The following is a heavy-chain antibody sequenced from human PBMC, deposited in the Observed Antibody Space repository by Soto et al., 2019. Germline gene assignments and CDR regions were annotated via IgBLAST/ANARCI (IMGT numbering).Heavy chain of an antibody. CDR1: GGTFSSYA. Sequence: GASVKVSCKASGGTFSSYAISWVRQAPGQGLEWMGGIIPIFGTANYAQKFQGRVTITADESTSTAYMELSSLRSEDTAAYYCASGYYDYVWGIYDWGQGTLVTVSS. CDR2: IIPIFGTA. D-gene: IGHD3-16*01. V-gene: IGHV1-69*13. CDR3: ASGYYDYVWGIYD. J-gene: IGHJ4*02.